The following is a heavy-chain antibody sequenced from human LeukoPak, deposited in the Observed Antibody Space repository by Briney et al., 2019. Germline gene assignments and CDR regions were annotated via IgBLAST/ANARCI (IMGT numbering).Heavy chain of an antibody. CDR2: ISKRSGHI. CDR3: ARFDGGFDS. J-gene: IGHJ4*02. V-gene: IGHV3-21*05. CDR1: GFTLKSFA. D-gene: IGHD3-9*01. Sequence: GGSLRLSSAPSGFTLKSFAMGLVRQAPGRGLEWVSYISKRSGHIYHTDSVEGRFTTSRDNANDSVYLQMNNLRVEDTAIYFCARFDGGFDSWGQGTLVTVSS.